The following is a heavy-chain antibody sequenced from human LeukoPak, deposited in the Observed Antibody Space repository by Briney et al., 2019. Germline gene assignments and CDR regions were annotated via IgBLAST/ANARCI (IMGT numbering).Heavy chain of an antibody. D-gene: IGHD4-23*01. J-gene: IGHJ4*02. CDR2: IRSKANSYAT. CDR1: GFTFSGSA. CDR3: TRQDDYGGNSDFDY. V-gene: IGHV3-73*01. Sequence: GSLRLSCAASGFTFSGSAMHWVRQASGKGLEWVGRIRSKANSYATAYAASVKGRFTISRDDSKNTAYLQMNSLKTEDTAVYYCTRQDDYGGNSDFDYWGQGTLVTVSS.